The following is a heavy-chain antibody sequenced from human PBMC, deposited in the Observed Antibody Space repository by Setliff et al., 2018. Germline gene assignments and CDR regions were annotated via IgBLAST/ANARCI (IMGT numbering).Heavy chain of an antibody. D-gene: IGHD4-17*01. CDR3: AKSMTTEIYFDY. J-gene: IGHJ4*02. CDR2: ISDSGGSA. Sequence: GSLRLSCAASGFTFSNHYMDWVRQAPGKGLEWVSAISDSGGSAYYADSVKGRFTISRDNSKNTLYLQMTSLRAEDTAVYYCAKSMTTEIYFDYWGQGTLVTVSS. V-gene: IGHV3-23*01. CDR1: GFTFSNHY.